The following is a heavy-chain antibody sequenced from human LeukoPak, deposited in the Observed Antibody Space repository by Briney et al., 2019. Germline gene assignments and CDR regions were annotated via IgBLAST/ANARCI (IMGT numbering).Heavy chain of an antibody. D-gene: IGHD3-10*01. CDR2: IWYDGSNK. V-gene: IGHV3-33*01. Sequence: GGSLRLSCAASGFTFSSYGMHWVRQAPGKGLEWVAVIWYDGSNKYCADSVKGRFTISRDNSKNTLYLQMNSLRAEDTAVYYCAREGSGSYYKEFDYWGQGTLVTVSS. J-gene: IGHJ4*02. CDR3: AREGSGSYYKEFDY. CDR1: GFTFSSYG.